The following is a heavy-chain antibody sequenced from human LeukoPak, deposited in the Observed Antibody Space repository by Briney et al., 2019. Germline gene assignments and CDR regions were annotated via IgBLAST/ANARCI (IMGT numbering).Heavy chain of an antibody. CDR1: GGSIGTYS. CDR2: IYYSGTT. D-gene: IGHD2-8*01. Sequence: SETLSLTCTVSGGSIGTYSWNWIRQPPGKGLEWIGYIYYSGTTNYNPSLKSRVTISVDTSKNQFSLKLSSVTAADTAVYYCARIRLIRADAFDIWGQGTMVTVSS. J-gene: IGHJ3*02. V-gene: IGHV4-59*12. CDR3: ARIRLIRADAFDI.